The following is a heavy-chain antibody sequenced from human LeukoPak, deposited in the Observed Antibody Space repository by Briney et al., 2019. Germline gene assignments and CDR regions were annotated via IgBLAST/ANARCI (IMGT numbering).Heavy chain of an antibody. J-gene: IGHJ4*02. D-gene: IGHD4-17*01. CDR3: AKDRADYGDSCFDY. Sequence: GGSLRLSCAASGFTFSSYGMHWVRQAPGKGLEWVAVISYDGSNKYYADSVKGRFTISRDNSKNTPYLQMNSLRAEDTAVYYCAKDRADYGDSCFDYWGQGTLVTVSS. CDR2: ISYDGSNK. CDR1: GFTFSSYG. V-gene: IGHV3-30*18.